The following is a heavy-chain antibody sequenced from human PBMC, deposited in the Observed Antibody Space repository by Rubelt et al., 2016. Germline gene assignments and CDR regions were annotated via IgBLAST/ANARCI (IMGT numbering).Heavy chain of an antibody. D-gene: IGHD1-26*01. Sequence: QVQLAQSGAEVKKPGASVKVSCKASGYNFTSYGMHWVRQAPGQRLEWMGWINAANGNTKYSQNFQGRVTITSDTSARTAYKRLSSLRSEETTVYDCARDLRGSYCLDFWSQGSLVTVS. V-gene: IGHV1-3*01. J-gene: IGHJ4*02. CDR3: ARDLRGSYCLDF. CDR1: GYNFTSYG. CDR2: INAANGNT.